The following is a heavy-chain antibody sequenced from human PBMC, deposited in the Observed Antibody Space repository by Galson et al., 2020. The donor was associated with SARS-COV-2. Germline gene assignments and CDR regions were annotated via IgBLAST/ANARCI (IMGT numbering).Heavy chain of an antibody. V-gene: IGHV2-70*11. J-gene: IGHJ4*02. Sequence: SGPTLVKPTQTLTLTCTFSGFSLSTTGMCVSWIRQPPGKALEWLARIDWDDDKYYSTSLKTRLTISKDTSKNQVVLTMTNMDPVDTATYYCAREQATINSLDYWGQGTLVTVSS. CDR2: IDWDDDK. CDR1: GFSLSTTGMC. CDR3: AREQATINSLDY. D-gene: IGHD5-12*01.